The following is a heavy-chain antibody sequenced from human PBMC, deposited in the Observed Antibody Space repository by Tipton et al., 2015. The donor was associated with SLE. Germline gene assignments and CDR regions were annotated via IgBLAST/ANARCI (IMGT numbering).Heavy chain of an antibody. CDR2: ISYDGSNK. CDR1: GFTSSSYA. V-gene: IGHV3-30*04. Sequence: SLRLSCAASGFTSSSYAMNWARQAPGKGLEWVAVISYDGSNKYYADSVKGRFTISRDNSKNTLYLQMNSLRAEDTAVYYCASSLLTVFAGFDYWGQGTLVTVSS. D-gene: IGHD3-3*01. CDR3: ASSLLTVFAGFDY. J-gene: IGHJ4*02.